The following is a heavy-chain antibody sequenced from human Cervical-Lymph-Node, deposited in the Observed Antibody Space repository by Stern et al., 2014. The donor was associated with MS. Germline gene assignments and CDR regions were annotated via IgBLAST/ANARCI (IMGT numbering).Heavy chain of an antibody. Sequence: EVQLVESGGGLVQPGRSLRLSCIASGLTFDDFAMHWVRQAPGKGLDWVSVIRWDSINIRYADSVRGRFTISRDNAKNALYLQMNSLRDEDTALYYCARQGEYCNGTSCHAGGLGDYYGMDVWGQGTTVTVSS. J-gene: IGHJ6*02. V-gene: IGHV3-9*01. CDR1: GLTFDDFA. CDR3: ARQGEYCNGTSCHAGGLGDYYGMDV. CDR2: IRWDSINI. D-gene: IGHD2-2*01.